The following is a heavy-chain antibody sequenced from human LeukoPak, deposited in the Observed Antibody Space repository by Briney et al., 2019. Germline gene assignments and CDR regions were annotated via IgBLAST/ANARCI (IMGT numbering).Heavy chain of an antibody. CDR2: IYYSGNT. Sequence: SETLSLTCTVSGGSISSSSLYWGWIRQPPGKGLEWIGSIYYSGNTFYNPSLKSRVTISVDTSKNQFSLKLSSITAADTAVYYCARLDQGNRFDYWGQGALVTVSS. V-gene: IGHV4-39*01. CDR1: GGSISSSSLY. J-gene: IGHJ4*02. D-gene: IGHD2-2*01. CDR3: ARLDQGNRFDY.